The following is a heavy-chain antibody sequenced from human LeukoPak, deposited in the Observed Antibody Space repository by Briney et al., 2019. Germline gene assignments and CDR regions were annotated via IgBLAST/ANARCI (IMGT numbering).Heavy chain of an antibody. Sequence: PSETLSLTCTVSGGSISSYYWSWIRQPPGKGLEWIGYIYYSGSTNYSPSLKSRVTISVDTSKNQFSLKLSSVTAADTAVYYCARGGRYSSGWYLYWGQGTLVTVSS. CDR1: GGSISSYY. V-gene: IGHV4-59*01. D-gene: IGHD6-19*01. CDR2: IYYSGST. J-gene: IGHJ4*02. CDR3: ARGGRYSSGWYLY.